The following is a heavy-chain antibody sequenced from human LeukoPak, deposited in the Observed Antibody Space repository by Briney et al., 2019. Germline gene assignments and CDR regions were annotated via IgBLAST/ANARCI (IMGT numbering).Heavy chain of an antibody. V-gene: IGHV4-34*01. Sequence: SETLSLTCAVYGGSFSGYYWSWIRQPPGKGLEWIGEINHSGSTNYNPSLKSRVTISVDTSKNQFSLKLSSVTAADTAVYYCASMVRGVNNYYYMDVWGKGTTVTVSS. D-gene: IGHD3-10*01. J-gene: IGHJ6*03. CDR3: ASMVRGVNNYYYMDV. CDR1: GGSFSGYY. CDR2: INHSGST.